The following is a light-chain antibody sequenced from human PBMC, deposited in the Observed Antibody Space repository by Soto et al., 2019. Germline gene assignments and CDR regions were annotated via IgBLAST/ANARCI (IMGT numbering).Light chain of an antibody. CDR2: DVS. V-gene: IGKV3-15*01. CDR3: QQYNNWPFS. CDR1: QSVSNN. Sequence: EIVLTQSPGTLSLSPGERATLSCRASQSVSNNYLAWYQQKSGQSPRLLIYDVSIRATGVPARFSATGSETDFTLTIGGLQSGDSAVYFCQQYNNWPFSFGQGTRLEIK. J-gene: IGKJ5*01.